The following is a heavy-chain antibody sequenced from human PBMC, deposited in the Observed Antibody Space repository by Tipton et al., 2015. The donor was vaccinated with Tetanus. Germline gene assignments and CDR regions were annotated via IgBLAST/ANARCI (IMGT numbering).Heavy chain of an antibody. Sequence: TLSLTCAVYGGSFSGYYWSWIRQPPGKGLEWIGEINHSGSTNYNLSLKSRVTISVDTSKNQFSLKLSSVTAADTAVYYCAMWIQLWLLQGWFDPWGQGTLVTVSS. CDR1: GGSFSGYY. J-gene: IGHJ5*02. D-gene: IGHD5-18*01. CDR2: INHSGST. V-gene: IGHV4-34*01. CDR3: AMWIQLWLLQGWFDP.